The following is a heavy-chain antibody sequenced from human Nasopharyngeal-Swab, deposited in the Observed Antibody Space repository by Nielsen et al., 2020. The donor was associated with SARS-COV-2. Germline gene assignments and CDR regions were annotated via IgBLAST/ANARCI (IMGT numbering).Heavy chain of an antibody. CDR2: IYRDDDK. D-gene: IGHD4-17*01. Sequence: WIRQPPGKALEWLALIYRDDDKRYSPSLKSRLTITKDTSKNQVVLTMTNMDPVDTATHYCARMTTVTIIDYWGQGTLVTVSS. V-gene: IGHV2-5*02. CDR3: ARMTTVTIIDY. J-gene: IGHJ4*02.